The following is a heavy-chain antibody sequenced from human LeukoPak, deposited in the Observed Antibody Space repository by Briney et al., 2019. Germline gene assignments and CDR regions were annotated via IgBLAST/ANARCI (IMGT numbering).Heavy chain of an antibody. CDR2: INDDGSEK. D-gene: IGHD3-16*02. V-gene: IGHV3-7*01. J-gene: IGHJ4*02. CDR1: GFPFTSYW. Sequence: PGGSLRLSCAASGFPFTSYWMVWVHQAPGKELEWVANINDDGSEKNYLESLKGRFTISRDNANNSVSLHMAALRAEDTAIYYCGRIFNIWGTFRNTWGQGTQVTVSS. CDR3: GRIFNIWGTFRNT.